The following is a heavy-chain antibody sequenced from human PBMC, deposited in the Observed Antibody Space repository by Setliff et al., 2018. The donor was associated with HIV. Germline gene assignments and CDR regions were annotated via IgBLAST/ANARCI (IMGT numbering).Heavy chain of an antibody. Sequence: SVKVSCKASGGTFSSYAISWVRQAPGQGLEWMGGIIPILGTTNYAQKFQGRVTITADESTSTAYMEVRSLRSDDTAVYYCARDLSISNPYYDILTGPGVYWGQGTLVTVSS. CDR3: ARDLSISNPYYDILTGPGVY. J-gene: IGHJ4*02. CDR2: IIPILGTT. V-gene: IGHV1-69*13. CDR1: GGTFSSYA. D-gene: IGHD3-9*01.